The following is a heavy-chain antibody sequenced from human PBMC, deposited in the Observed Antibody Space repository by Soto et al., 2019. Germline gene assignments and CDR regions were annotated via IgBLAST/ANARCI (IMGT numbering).Heavy chain of an antibody. CDR3: AKMDGITMVRGVIRKAFDY. CDR1: GFTFSSYA. V-gene: IGHV3-23*01. J-gene: IGHJ4*02. Sequence: EVQLLESGGGLVQPGGSLRLSCAASGFTFSSYAMSWVRQAPGKGLEWVSAISGSGGSTYYADSVKCRFTISRDNSKNTQYLQMNSLRAEDTAVYYCAKMDGITMVRGVIRKAFDYWGQGTLVTVSS. CDR2: ISGSGGST. D-gene: IGHD3-10*01.